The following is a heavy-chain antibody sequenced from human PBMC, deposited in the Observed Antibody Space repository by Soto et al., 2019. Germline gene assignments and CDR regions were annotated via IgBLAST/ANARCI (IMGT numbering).Heavy chain of an antibody. CDR3: AKNPGDTDY. Sequence: GGSLRLSCETSGFTLSTYCMHWVRQVPGKGLVWVSRINTDGSTTSYADSVKGRFTISSNNAKNSLYLQMNSLRAEDTAVYYCAKNPGDTDYRGQETLVTVAS. J-gene: IGHJ4*02. V-gene: IGHV3-74*01. CDR1: GFTLSTYC. CDR2: INTDGSTT.